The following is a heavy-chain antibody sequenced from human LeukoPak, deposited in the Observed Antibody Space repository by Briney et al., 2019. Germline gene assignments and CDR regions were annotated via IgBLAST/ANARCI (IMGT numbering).Heavy chain of an antibody. J-gene: IGHJ4*02. CDR3: ARDGGVTGYDLLDY. CDR2: INQEGSEK. D-gene: IGHD5-12*01. V-gene: IGHV3-7*01. CDR1: GFSLSSFW. Sequence: GGSLRLSCVASGFSLSSFWMTWVRQAPGKGLEWVANINQEGSEKNYADSVKGRFIISRDNAKNSVYLQLNSLTAEDTAVYYCARDGGVTGYDLLDYWGQGTLVTVSS.